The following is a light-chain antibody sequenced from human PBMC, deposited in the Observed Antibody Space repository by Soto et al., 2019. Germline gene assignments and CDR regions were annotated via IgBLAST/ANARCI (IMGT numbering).Light chain of an antibody. J-gene: IGLJ1*01. CDR2: DGS. Sequence: QSALTQPASVSGSPGQSITISCTGTSSDVGTYNLVSWYQQEPGKAPKLMIFDGSKRPSGVSNRFSGSKSGNTASLTISGLQAEDEADYYCCSYAGSSTLVFGTGTKVTVL. CDR3: CSYAGSSTLV. V-gene: IGLV2-23*03. CDR1: SSDVGTYNL.